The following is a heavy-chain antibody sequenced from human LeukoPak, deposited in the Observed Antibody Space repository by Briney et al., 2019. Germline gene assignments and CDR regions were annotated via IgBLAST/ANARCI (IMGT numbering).Heavy chain of an antibody. V-gene: IGHV3-30-3*01. Sequence: PGGSLRLSCAASGFTVSSNYMSWVRQAPGKGLEWVAVISYDGTNKYYADSVKGRFTISRDNSKNTLSLQMNSLRAEDTALYYCARGFVLGAAKNYFDYWGQGALVTVSS. CDR3: ARGFVLGAAKNYFDY. CDR1: GFTVSSNY. J-gene: IGHJ4*02. D-gene: IGHD2-21*02. CDR2: ISYDGTNK.